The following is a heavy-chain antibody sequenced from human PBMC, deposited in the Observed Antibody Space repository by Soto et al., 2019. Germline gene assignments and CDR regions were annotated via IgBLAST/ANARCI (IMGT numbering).Heavy chain of an antibody. CDR3: ARIDWGQWLTTGGTGWFDP. D-gene: IGHD6-19*01. CDR2: IYPGDSDT. Sequence: GESLKISCKGSGYSFTSYWIGWVRQMPGKGLEWMGIIYPGDSDTRYSPSFQGQVTISADKSISTAYLQWSSLKASDTAMYYCARIDWGQWLTTGGTGWFDPWGQGTLVTVSS. J-gene: IGHJ5*02. V-gene: IGHV5-51*01. CDR1: GYSFTSYW.